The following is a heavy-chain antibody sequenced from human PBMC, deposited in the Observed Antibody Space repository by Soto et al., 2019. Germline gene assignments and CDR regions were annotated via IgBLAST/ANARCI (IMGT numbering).Heavy chain of an antibody. CDR1: GVSISSYF. CDR3: ARIGGYHGPLDY. D-gene: IGHD6-25*01. Sequence: SETPSLTCSVSGVSISSYFWSWIRQAPGRGLEWIGYTYHRGSTNYSPSLRSRVAISLDTSENQFSLKVNSVTAAVTAVYYCARIGGYHGPLDYWGQGTPVTVSS. V-gene: IGHV4-59*01. J-gene: IGHJ4*02. CDR2: TYHRGST.